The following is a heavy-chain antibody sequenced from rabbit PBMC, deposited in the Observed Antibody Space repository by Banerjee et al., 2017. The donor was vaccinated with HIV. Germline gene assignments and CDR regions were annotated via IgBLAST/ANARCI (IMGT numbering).Heavy chain of an antibody. CDR1: GFTLSTYW. Sequence: QSLEESGGDLVKPGASLTLTCTASGFTLSTYWIWWVRQAPGKGLEWIACINGGSSGSTYYASWAKGRFTISKTSSTTVTLQMTSLTAADTATYFCARDTYGNFGYGDFVLWGQGT. J-gene: IGHJ3*01. CDR2: INGGSSGST. D-gene: IGHD2-1*01. V-gene: IGHV1S40*01. CDR3: ARDTYGNFGYGDFVL.